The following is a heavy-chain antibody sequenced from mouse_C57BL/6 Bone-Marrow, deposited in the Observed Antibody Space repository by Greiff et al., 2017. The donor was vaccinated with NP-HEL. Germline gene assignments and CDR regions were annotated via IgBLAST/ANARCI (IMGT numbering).Heavy chain of an antibody. Sequence: VQGVESGAELVRPGTSVKMSCKASGYTFTNYWIGWAKQRPGHGLEWIGDIYPGGGYTNYNEKFKGKATLTADKSSSTAYMQFSSLTSEDSAIYYCARGGSNYYAMDYWGQGTSVTVSS. CDR2: IYPGGGYT. D-gene: IGHD2-5*01. CDR3: ARGGSNYYAMDY. J-gene: IGHJ4*01. CDR1: GYTFTNYW. V-gene: IGHV1-63*01.